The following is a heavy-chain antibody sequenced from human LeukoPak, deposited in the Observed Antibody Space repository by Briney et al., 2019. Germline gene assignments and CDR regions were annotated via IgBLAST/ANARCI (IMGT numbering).Heavy chain of an antibody. CDR2: IIPIFGTA. D-gene: IGHD6-19*01. CDR1: GGTFSSYA. J-gene: IGHJ4*02. CDR3: ARDGGSSGWYFCVY. Sequence: GASVKVSCKASGGTFSSYAISWVRQAPGQGLEWMGGIIPIFGTANYARKFQGRVTITADESTSTAYMELSSLRSEDTAVYYCARDGGSSGWYFCVYWGQGTLVTVSS. V-gene: IGHV1-69*13.